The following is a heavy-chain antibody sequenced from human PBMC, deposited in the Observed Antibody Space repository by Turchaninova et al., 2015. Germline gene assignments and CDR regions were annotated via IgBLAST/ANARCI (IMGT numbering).Heavy chain of an antibody. Sequence: EVQLVESGGGLVQPGGSLRLSCAASGFTFSSYELNWVRQAPGKGLEWVSYSSSSGSTTDYADSVKGRFTISGDNAKNSLYLQMNSLRAEDTAVYYCARDYGGALGRYWGQGTLVTVSS. V-gene: IGHV3-48*03. D-gene: IGHD4-17*01. CDR1: GFTFSSYE. CDR3: ARDYGGALGRY. J-gene: IGHJ4*02. CDR2: SSSSGSTT.